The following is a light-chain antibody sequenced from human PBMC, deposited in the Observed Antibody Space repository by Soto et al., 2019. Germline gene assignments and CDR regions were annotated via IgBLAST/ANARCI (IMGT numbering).Light chain of an antibody. CDR2: GAS. V-gene: IGKV3-20*01. Sequence: EIVFTQSPGTLSLSPGERATLSCRASQTISNSLLAWYQQKLGQSPRLLIYGASTRATGIPDRFIGSGSGTDLTLTISRLEPEDFEVYACQQYGRAPITFGQGTRLEIK. J-gene: IGKJ5*01. CDR3: QQYGRAPIT. CDR1: QTISNSL.